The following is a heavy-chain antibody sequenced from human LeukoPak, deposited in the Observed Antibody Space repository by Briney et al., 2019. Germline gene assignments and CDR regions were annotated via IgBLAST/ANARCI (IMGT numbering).Heavy chain of an antibody. Sequence: PSETLSLTCAVYGGPFSGYYWSWIRQPPGEGLEWIGEINHSGDTKYNPSLKSRVTILVETSKNQFSLKLTSVTAADTAVYFCARVAAPQRTYWYYDLWGRGALVPVSS. J-gene: IGHJ2*01. CDR2: INHSGDT. CDR3: ARVAAPQRTYWYYDL. V-gene: IGHV4-34*01. D-gene: IGHD6-6*01. CDR1: GGPFSGYY.